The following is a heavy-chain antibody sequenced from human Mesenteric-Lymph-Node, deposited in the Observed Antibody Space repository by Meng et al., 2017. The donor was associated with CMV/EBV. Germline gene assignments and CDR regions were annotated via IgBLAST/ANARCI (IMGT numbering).Heavy chain of an antibody. CDR1: GFTFSSYA. V-gene: IGHV3-23*01. CDR2: ISGSGGST. CDR3: ARSRGCSSTSCYPDY. D-gene: IGHD2-2*01. Sequence: GESLKISCAASGFTFSSYAMSWVRQAPGKGLEWVSAISGSGGSTYYADSVRGRFTISRDDSKNTLYLQMNSLGAEDTAVYYCARSRGCSSTSCYPDYWGQGTLVTVSS. J-gene: IGHJ4*02.